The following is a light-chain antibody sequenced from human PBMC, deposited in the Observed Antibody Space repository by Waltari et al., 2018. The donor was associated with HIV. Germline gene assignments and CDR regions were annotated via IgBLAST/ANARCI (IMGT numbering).Light chain of an antibody. J-gene: IGLJ3*02. V-gene: IGLV1-47*01. CDR1: SSNIGSHS. CDR2: RNN. CDR3: AAWDDSLSGWV. Sequence: QSVLTQPPSASGTPGQRVTISCSGSSSNIGSHSLYWYQQPPGTAPKLLIYRNNQRPSGVPDRFSGPKSGTSASLAISGLRSEDEADYYCAAWDDSLSGWVFGGGTKLTVL.